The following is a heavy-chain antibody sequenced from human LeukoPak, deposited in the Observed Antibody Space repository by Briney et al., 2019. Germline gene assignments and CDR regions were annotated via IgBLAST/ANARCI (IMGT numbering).Heavy chain of an antibody. D-gene: IGHD2-2*01. V-gene: IGHV3-23*01. CDR1: GFTFSSYA. CDR3: ARELGYCSSTSCYGWHAFDI. J-gene: IGHJ3*02. Sequence: PGGSLRLSCTASGFTFSSYAMSWVRQAPGKGLEWVSTISDSGGSTYYADSVKGRFTISRDNSKNTLYLQMNSLRAEDTAVNYCARELGYCSSTSCYGWHAFDIRGQGTMVTVSS. CDR2: ISDSGGST.